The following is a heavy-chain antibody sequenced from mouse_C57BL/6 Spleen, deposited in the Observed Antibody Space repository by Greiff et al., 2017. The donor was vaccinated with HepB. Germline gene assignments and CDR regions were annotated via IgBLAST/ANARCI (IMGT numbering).Heavy chain of an antibody. V-gene: IGHV1-52*01. J-gene: IGHJ4*01. D-gene: IGHD1-1*01. CDR1: GYTFTSYW. CDR2: IDPSDSET. Sequence: QVQLQQPGAELVRPGSSVKLSCKASGYTFTSYWMHWVKQRPRQGLEWIGNIDPSDSETHYNQKFKDKATLTVDKSSSTAYMQLSSLTSEDSAVYYCARTGSSYFAMDYWGQGTSVSVSS. CDR3: ARTGSSYFAMDY.